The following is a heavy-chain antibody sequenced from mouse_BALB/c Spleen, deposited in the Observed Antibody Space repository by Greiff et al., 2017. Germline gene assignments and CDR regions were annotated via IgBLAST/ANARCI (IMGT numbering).Heavy chain of an antibody. J-gene: IGHJ2*01. Sequence: VKLQESGAELMKPGASVKISCKATGYTFSSYWIEWVKQRPGHGLEWIGEILPGSGSTNYNEKFKGKATFTADTSSNTAYMQLSSLTSEDSAVYYCARLTGISYFDYWGQGTTLTVSS. D-gene: IGHD4-1*01. CDR2: ILPGSGST. CDR1: GYTFSSYW. V-gene: IGHV1-9*01. CDR3: ARLTGISYFDY.